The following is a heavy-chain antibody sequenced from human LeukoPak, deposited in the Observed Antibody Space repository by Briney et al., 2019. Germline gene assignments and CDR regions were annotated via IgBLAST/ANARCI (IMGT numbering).Heavy chain of an antibody. D-gene: IGHD3-22*01. CDR1: GGSISSYY. V-gene: IGHV4-4*07. CDR3: ARAYYDSSGYYSFFDY. Sequence: PSETLSLTCTVSGGSISSYYWSWIRQPAGKGLDWIGRIYTSGSTNYNPSLKSRVTMSVDTSKNQFSLKLSSVTAADTAVYYCARAYYDSSGYYSFFDYWGQGTLVTVSS. J-gene: IGHJ4*02. CDR2: IYTSGST.